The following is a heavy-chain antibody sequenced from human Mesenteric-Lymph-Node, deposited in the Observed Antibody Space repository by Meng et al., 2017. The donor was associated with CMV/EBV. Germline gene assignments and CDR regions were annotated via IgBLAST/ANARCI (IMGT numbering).Heavy chain of an antibody. Sequence: GESLKISCKGSGYSFTSYWIAWVRQMPGKGLELMGIIYPGVADTRYSPSFQGQVTISADKSISTAYLQWSSLKASDTAMYYCARHVNYYDSSGYFGWFDPWGQGTLVTVSS. V-gene: IGHV5-51*01. J-gene: IGHJ5*02. CDR1: GYSFTSYW. CDR3: ARHVNYYDSSGYFGWFDP. CDR2: IYPGVADT. D-gene: IGHD3-22*01.